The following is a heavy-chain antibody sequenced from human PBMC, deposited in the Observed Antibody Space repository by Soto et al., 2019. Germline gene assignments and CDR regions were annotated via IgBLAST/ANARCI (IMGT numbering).Heavy chain of an antibody. Sequence: PGGSLRLSCEASGFTFSSYSMNWVRQAPGKGLEWVSVISGSGGSTYYADSVKGRFTISRDNSKNTLYLQMNSLRAEDTAVYYCAKDQPRASDKYSSSWYVGTTFFDYWGQGTLVTVSS. D-gene: IGHD6-13*01. CDR2: ISGSGGST. CDR3: AKDQPRASDKYSSSWYVGTTFFDY. V-gene: IGHV3-23*01. CDR1: GFTFSSYS. J-gene: IGHJ4*02.